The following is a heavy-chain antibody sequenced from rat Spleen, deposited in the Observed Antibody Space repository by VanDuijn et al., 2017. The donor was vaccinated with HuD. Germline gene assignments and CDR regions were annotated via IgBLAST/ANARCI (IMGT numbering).Heavy chain of an antibody. CDR3: ARAPGNGYVMDA. Sequence: QVQLKESGPGLVQPSQTLSLTCTVSGFSVTSNSVSWVRQPPGKGLEWMGVMWRSGSTEYNSALKSRLSISRDTSKNHIFLKMNSLQSEDTATYHCARAPGNGYVMDAWGQGASVTVSS. D-gene: IGHD5-1*01. J-gene: IGHJ4*01. CDR2: MWRSGST. CDR1: GFSVTSNS. V-gene: IGHV2-1*01.